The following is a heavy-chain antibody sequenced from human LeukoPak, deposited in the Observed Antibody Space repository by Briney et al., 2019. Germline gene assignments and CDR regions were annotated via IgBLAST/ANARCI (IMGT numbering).Heavy chain of an antibody. D-gene: IGHD2-21*02. V-gene: IGHV4-4*07. Sequence: PSETLSLTCTASGGSISVYYWSWIRQPAGKGLEWLGRIYTTGSTNYNPSLRSRVTMSVDTSKNQFSLKLSSVTAADTAVYYCARDYCGGDCYTSYHYYYMDVWGKGTTVTVSS. CDR3: ARDYCGGDCYTSYHYYYMDV. CDR2: IYTTGST. CDR1: GGSISVYY. J-gene: IGHJ6*03.